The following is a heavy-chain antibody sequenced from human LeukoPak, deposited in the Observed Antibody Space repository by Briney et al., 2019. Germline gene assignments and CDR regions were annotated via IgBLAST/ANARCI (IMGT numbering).Heavy chain of an antibody. V-gene: IGHV5-51*01. Sequence: GESLKISCKGSGYSFTSYWIGWVRQTPGKGLEWMGIIYPGDSDTRYSPSFQGQVTISADKSITTAYLRWSSLKASDTAMYYCARHRSAGNLDAFDIWGQGTMVTVSS. D-gene: IGHD1-26*01. CDR1: GYSFTSYW. CDR3: ARHRSAGNLDAFDI. CDR2: IYPGDSDT. J-gene: IGHJ3*02.